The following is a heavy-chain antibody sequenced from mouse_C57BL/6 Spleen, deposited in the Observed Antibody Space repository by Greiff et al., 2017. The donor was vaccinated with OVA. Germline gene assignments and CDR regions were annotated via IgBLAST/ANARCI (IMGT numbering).Heavy chain of an antibody. CDR2: ICPRGGNT. Sequence: QVQLKESGAGLAKPGASVKLSCKASGYTFTSYGMSWVKQSPGQGLEWIGEICPRGGNTYYTEKFKGKATLTADKSSSTAYLQLRSLTSEDSAVYFCARAVTCLFGYWGKGTTLTVAS. J-gene: IGHJ2*01. D-gene: IGHD2-13*01. CDR1: GYTFTSYG. CDR3: ARAVTCLFGY. V-gene: IGHV1-81*01.